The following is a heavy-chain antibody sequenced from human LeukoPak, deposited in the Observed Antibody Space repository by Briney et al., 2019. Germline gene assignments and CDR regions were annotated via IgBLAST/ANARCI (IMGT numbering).Heavy chain of an antibody. D-gene: IGHD5-18*01. CDR3: AKDKAVGYSYGYFDY. V-gene: IGHV3-9*03. J-gene: IGHJ4*02. CDR1: GFTFDDYA. Sequence: GGSLRPSCAASGFTFDDYAMHWVRQAPGKGLEWVSGISWNSGSIGYADSVTGRFTISRANAKNSLYLQMNSLRAEDMALYYCAKDKAVGYSYGYFDYWGQGTLVTVSS. CDR2: ISWNSGSI.